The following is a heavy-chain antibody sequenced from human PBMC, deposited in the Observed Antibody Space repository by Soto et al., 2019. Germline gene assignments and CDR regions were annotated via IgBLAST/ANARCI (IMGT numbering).Heavy chain of an antibody. V-gene: IGHV4-30-2*01. CDR1: GGSISSGGYS. Sequence: QLQLQESGSGLVKPSQTLSLTCAVSGGSISSGGYSWSWIRQPPGKGLEWIGYISHRGSTYDNPSITSRVTISVARSKNQFSLKLSSVTAADTAVYYCARGGLLPDYWGQGTLVTVSS. J-gene: IGHJ4*02. CDR2: ISHRGST. CDR3: ARGGLLPDY. D-gene: IGHD6-19*01.